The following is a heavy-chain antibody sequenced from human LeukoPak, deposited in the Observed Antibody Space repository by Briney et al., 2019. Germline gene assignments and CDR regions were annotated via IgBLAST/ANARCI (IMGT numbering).Heavy chain of an antibody. CDR1: GFTFGDYH. J-gene: IGHJ3*02. V-gene: IGHV3-72*01. D-gene: IGHD2-21*01. CDR3: ARDGQQGDQSTFDI. CDR2: VRNKARNYNT. Sequence: GGSLRLSCATSGFTFGDYHMDWVRQAPGKGLEWIGRVRNKARNYNTEYVASVEGRFTISRDASKNSLYLQMDSLKIEDTGVYFCARDGQQGDQSTFDIWGQGTTVTVSS.